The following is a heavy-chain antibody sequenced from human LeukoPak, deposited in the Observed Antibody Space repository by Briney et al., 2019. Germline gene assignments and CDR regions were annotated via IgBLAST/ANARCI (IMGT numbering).Heavy chain of an antibody. D-gene: IGHD3-10*01. V-gene: IGHV1-18*01. CDR3: ARDGLGGSGVAYYMDV. J-gene: IGHJ6*03. CDR2: ISAYNGNT. Sequence: GASVKVSCKASGYTFTSYGISWVRQAPGQGLECMGWISAYNGNTNYAQKLQGRVTMTTDTSTSTAYMELRSLRSDDTAVYYCARDGLGGSGVAYYMDVWGKGTTVTVSS. CDR1: GYTFTSYG.